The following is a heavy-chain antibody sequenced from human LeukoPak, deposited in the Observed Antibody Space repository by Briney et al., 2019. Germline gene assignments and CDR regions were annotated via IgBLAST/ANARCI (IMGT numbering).Heavy chain of an antibody. J-gene: IGHJ4*02. Sequence: GGSLRLSCAASGFTFDDYAMHWVRQAPGKGLEWVSLISGDGGSTYYADSVKGRFTISRDNSKNSLYLQMNSLRTEDTALYYCAKDIARQGYDILSIDYWGQGTLVTVSS. CDR3: AKDIARQGYDILSIDY. CDR2: ISGDGGST. CDR1: GFTFDDYA. V-gene: IGHV3-43*02. D-gene: IGHD3-9*01.